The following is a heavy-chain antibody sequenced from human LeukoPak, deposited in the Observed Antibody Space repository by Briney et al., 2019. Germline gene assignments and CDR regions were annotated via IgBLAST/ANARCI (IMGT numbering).Heavy chain of an antibody. CDR3: ARLGPVMRGESDN. V-gene: IGHV1-2*04. D-gene: IGHD3-16*01. Sequence: GASVKVSCKASGYTFTGYYMHWVRQAPGQGLEWMGWINPKNGGPRFAQKFQGWVTLTTDTSISTAYMELTGLKSDDTAVYYCARLGPVMRGESDNWGQGTLVTVSS. CDR2: INPKNGGP. CDR1: GYTFTGYY. J-gene: IGHJ4*02.